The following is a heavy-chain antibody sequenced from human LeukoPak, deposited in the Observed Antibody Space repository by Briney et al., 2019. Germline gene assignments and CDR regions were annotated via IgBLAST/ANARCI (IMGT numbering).Heavy chain of an antibody. D-gene: IGHD3-22*01. CDR2: ISYDGSNK. V-gene: IGHV3-30*03. CDR3: ASGYYDSSGYYFYYGMDV. CDR1: GFTFSSYG. Sequence: GGSLRLSCAASGFTFSSYGMHWVRQAPGKGLEWVAVISYDGSNKYYADSVKGRFTISRDNSKNTLYLQMNSLRAEDTAVYYCASGYYDSSGYYFYYGMDVWGQGTTVTVSS. J-gene: IGHJ6*02.